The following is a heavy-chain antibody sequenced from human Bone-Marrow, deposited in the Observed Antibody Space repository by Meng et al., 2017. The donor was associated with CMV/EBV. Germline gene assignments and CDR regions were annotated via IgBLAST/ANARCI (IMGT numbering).Heavy chain of an antibody. D-gene: IGHD5-24*01. V-gene: IGHV3-11*04. CDR2: ISSSGSTT. Sequence: GESLKISCAASGFTFSDYYMSWIRQAPGKGLEWVSYISSSGSTTYYADSVKGRFTISRDNAKNSLYLQMNSLRAEDTAVYYCARGRDGYNSNWFDPWGQGTLVTVSS. CDR3: ARGRDGYNSNWFDP. CDR1: GFTFSDYY. J-gene: IGHJ5*02.